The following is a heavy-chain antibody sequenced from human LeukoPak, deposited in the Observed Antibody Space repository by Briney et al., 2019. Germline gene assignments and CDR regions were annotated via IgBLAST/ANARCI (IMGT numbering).Heavy chain of an antibody. J-gene: IGHJ4*02. CDR3: ARDRAEDGYNMLDY. CDR1: GGSISSSSYY. D-gene: IGHD5-24*01. V-gene: IGHV4-39*07. CDR2: IYYSGST. Sequence: PSETLSLTCTVSGGSISSSSYYWGWIRQPPGKGLEWIGSIYYSGSTYYNPSLKSRVTISVDTSKNQFSLKLSSVTAADTAVYYCARDRAEDGYNMLDYWGQGTLVTVSS.